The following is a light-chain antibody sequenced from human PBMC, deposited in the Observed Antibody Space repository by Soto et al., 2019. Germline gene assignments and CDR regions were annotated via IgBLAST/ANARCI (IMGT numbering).Light chain of an antibody. CDR3: QSYDSSLSAVV. V-gene: IGLV1-40*01. J-gene: IGLJ2*01. CDR1: SSNIGAGYE. Sequence: QSVLTQPPSVSGAPGQRFTISCTGSSSNIGAGYEVHWYQQLPGTAPKLLNYVNSHRPSGFPDRFSGSKSGTSAALAITGLQAEDEADYSCQSYDSSLSAVVFGGGTKLTVL. CDR2: VNS.